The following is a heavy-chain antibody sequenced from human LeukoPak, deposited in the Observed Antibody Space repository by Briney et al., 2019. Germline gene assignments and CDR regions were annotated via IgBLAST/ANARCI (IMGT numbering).Heavy chain of an antibody. CDR1: GGSISSGGYY. Sequence: SETLSLTCTVSGGSISSGGYYWSWIRQPPGKGLEWIGYIYHSGSTYYNPSLKSRVTISVDRSKNQFSLKLSSVTAADTAVYYCARGNSYQLLINDAFDIWGQGTMVTVSS. D-gene: IGHD2-2*01. J-gene: IGHJ3*02. CDR2: IYHSGST. V-gene: IGHV4-30-2*01. CDR3: ARGNSYQLLINDAFDI.